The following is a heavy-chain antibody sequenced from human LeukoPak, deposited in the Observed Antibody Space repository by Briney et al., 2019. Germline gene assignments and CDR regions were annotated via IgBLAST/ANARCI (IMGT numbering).Heavy chain of an antibody. CDR3: ARRYGDYGYGWFDP. D-gene: IGHD4-17*01. Sequence: SQTLSLTCTVSGGSISSASYYWSWIRQPAGKGLEWIGLIYTGGSTNYNPSLKSRVTISIDTSKNQFSLKLSSVTAADTAVYYCARRYGDYGYGWFDPWGQGTLVTVSS. CDR1: GGSISSASYY. J-gene: IGHJ5*02. CDR2: IYTGGST. V-gene: IGHV4-61*02.